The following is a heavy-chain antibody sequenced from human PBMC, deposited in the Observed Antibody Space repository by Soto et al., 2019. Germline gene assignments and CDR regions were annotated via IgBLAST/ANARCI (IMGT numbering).Heavy chain of an antibody. V-gene: IGHV1-69*13. CDR2: IIPIFGTA. CDR3: AKDQGVDGYNGGREFDP. CDR1: GGTFSSYA. Sequence: ASVKVSCKASGGTFSSYAISWVRQAPGQGLEWMGGIIPIFGTANYAQKFQGRVTITADESTSTAYMELNSLRAEDTAVYYCAKDQGVDGYNGGREFDPWGQGTLVTVSS. J-gene: IGHJ5*02. D-gene: IGHD3-16*01.